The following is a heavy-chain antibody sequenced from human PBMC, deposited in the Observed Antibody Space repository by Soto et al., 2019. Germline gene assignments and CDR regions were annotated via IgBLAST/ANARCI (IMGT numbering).Heavy chain of an antibody. CDR2: ISGSGGST. D-gene: IGHD6-13*01. Sequence: EVQLLESGGGLVQAGGSLRLSCAASGFTFSSYAMSWVRQAPGKGLEWVSAISGSGGSTYYADSVKGRFTISRDNSKNTLYQQMHSLRAEYTAVYYCAYSSTPFDYWGQGTLVTVSS. CDR1: GFTFSSYA. CDR3: AYSSTPFDY. J-gene: IGHJ4*02. V-gene: IGHV3-23*01.